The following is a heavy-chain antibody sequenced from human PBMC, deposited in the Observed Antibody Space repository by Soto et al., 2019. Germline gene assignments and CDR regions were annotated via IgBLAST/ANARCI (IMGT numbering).Heavy chain of an antibody. Sequence: QVQLVQSGAEVKKPGASVKVSCKASGYTFTSFGITWVRQAPGQGLEWMGWISDYNGKTNYAQKLQGRVTVTRDTSTNADYMELRSLRSDDTAVYYCAKDDYGKNDGDSLEMWGQGTMFPVSS. CDR3: AKDDYGKNDGDSLEM. D-gene: IGHD4-17*01. V-gene: IGHV1-18*01. CDR1: GYTFTSFG. CDR2: ISDYNGKT. J-gene: IGHJ3*02.